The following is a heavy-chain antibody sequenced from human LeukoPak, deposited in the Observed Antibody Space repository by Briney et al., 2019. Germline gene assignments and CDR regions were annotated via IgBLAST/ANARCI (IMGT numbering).Heavy chain of an antibody. V-gene: IGHV4-38-2*02. CDR2: FYHGGST. Sequence: SETLSLTCTVSGYSISTGYYWDWIRQPPGKGLEWIGTFYHGGSTYYKPSLKSRVTMSVDTSKNQFSLKLSSVTAADTAVYYCARVSSSWYQDWYFDLWGRGTLVTVSS. CDR3: ARVSSSWYQDWYFDL. J-gene: IGHJ2*01. CDR1: GYSISTGYY. D-gene: IGHD6-13*01.